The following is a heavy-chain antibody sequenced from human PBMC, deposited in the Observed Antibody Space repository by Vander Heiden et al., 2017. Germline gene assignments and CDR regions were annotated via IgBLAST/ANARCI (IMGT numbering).Heavy chain of an antibody. CDR2: ISGSGRST. J-gene: IGHJ4*02. CDR1: GFTFSSYA. Sequence: EVQLLESGGGLVQPGGSLRLSCAASGFTFSSYAMSWVRQAPGKGLEWVSAISGSGRSTYYADSVKGRFTISRDNSKKTLYLKMKRMRAEDTAVYYFAKRVSSGWGFDYWGQGTMVTVYS. V-gene: IGHV3-23*01. CDR3: AKRVSSGWGFDY. D-gene: IGHD6-19*01.